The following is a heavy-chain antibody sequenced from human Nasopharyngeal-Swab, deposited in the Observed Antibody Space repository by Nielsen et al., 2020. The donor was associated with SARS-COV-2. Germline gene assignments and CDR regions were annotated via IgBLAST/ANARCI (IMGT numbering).Heavy chain of an antibody. CDR3: ARDDDSGSYSDAFDI. J-gene: IGHJ3*02. V-gene: IGHV3-48*02. CDR2: ISLNTRTV. D-gene: IGHD1-26*01. Sequence: WIRQPPGKGLEWVSYISLNTRTVYYADSVKGRFTIARDNAKNSLYLQMNSLRDEDTAVYYCARDDDSGSYSDAFDIWGQGTMVTVSS.